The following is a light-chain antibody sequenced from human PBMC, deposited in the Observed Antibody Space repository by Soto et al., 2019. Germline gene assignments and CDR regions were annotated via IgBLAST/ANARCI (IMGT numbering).Light chain of an antibody. V-gene: IGKV1-39*01. CDR1: QSIRKY. CDR2: AAS. CDR3: QQSGDTTPWM. J-gene: IGKJ1*01. Sequence: DIQMTQSPSSLSASVGDRVIITCRASQSIRKYLNWYQHKPGKVPTLLIYAASSLQSGVPSRFSGSGSGTEFTLTITSLQPQDFATYYCQQSGDTTPWMFGQGTKV.